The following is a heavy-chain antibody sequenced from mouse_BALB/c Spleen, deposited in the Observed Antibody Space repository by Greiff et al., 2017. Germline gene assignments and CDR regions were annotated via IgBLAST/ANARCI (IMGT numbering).Heavy chain of an antibody. CDR1: GFTFSSFG. V-gene: IGHV5-17*02. D-gene: IGHD2-1*01. Sequence: EVQLVESGEGLVQPGGSRKLSCAASGFTFSSFGMHWVRQAPEKGLEWVAYISSGSSTIYYADTVKGRFTISRDNPKNTLFLQMTSLRSEDTAMYYCARTEDGNYVTSYAMDYWGQGTSVTVSS. J-gene: IGHJ4*01. CDR3: ARTEDGNYVTSYAMDY. CDR2: ISSGSSTI.